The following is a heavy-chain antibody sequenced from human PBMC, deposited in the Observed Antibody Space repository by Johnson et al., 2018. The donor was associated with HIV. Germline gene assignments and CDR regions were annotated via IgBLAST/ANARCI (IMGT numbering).Heavy chain of an antibody. CDR2: IRYDGSNK. CDR1: GFTFSSYA. D-gene: IGHD3-16*01. Sequence: QMQLVESGGGVVQPGRSLRLSCAASGFTFSSYAMHWVRQAPGKGLEWVAFIRYDGSNKYYADSVKGRFTISRDNSKNTLYLQMGSLRAEDMAVYYCARGGITFGGVIPRNAFDIWGEGTMVTVSS. J-gene: IGHJ3*02. V-gene: IGHV3-30*14. CDR3: ARGGITFGGVIPRNAFDI.